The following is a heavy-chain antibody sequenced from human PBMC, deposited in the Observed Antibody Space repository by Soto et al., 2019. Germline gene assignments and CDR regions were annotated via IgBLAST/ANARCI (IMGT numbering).Heavy chain of an antibody. J-gene: IGHJ4*02. D-gene: IGHD2-15*01. CDR2: ISSSSSYI. Sequence: EVQLVESGGGLVKPGGSLRLSCAASGFTFSSYSMNWVRQAPGKGLEWVSSISSSSSYIYYADSVKGRFTISRDNAKNSLYLQMNSLRAEDTAVYYCARSPPNIVVVVAADFDYWGQGTLVTVSS. CDR3: ARSPPNIVVVVAADFDY. V-gene: IGHV3-21*01. CDR1: GFTFSSYS.